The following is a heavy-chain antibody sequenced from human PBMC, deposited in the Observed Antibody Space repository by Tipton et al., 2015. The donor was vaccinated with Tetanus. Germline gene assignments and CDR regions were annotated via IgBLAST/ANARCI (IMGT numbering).Heavy chain of an antibody. CDR2: ISGSSSNI. Sequence: SLRLSCVASGFSFSSYSVNWVRQAPGRGLEWLSFISGSSSNIYYADSVKGRFTISRDNAKNSVYLQMSSLRDEDTAIHYCARDRRSYIASAGYGMDVWGQGTTVTVSS. CDR3: ARDRRSYIASAGYGMDV. V-gene: IGHV3-48*02. D-gene: IGHD6-13*01. J-gene: IGHJ6*02. CDR1: GFSFSSYS.